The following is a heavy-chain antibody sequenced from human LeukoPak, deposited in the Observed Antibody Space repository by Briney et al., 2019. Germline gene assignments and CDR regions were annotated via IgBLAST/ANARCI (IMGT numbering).Heavy chain of an antibody. CDR2: IYYSGST. D-gene: IGHD3-10*01. Sequence: SETLSLTCSVSGGSMRSPTFYWAWIRQPPGKGLEWFGNIYYSGSTYYNPSLQSRVTISVDTSKNQFSLKLTSVTAADKAVYYCASMSRGVILGPNYYSYYMDVWGKGATVIVSS. J-gene: IGHJ6*03. CDR3: ASMSRGVILGPNYYSYYMDV. CDR1: GGSMRSPTFY. V-gene: IGHV4-39*01.